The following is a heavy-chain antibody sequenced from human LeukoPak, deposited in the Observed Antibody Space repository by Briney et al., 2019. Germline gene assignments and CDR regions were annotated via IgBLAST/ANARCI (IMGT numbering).Heavy chain of an antibody. CDR2: INHSGST. CDR1: GGSFSGYY. CDR3: ARYFWFDP. Sequence: KPSETLSLTCAVYGGSFSGYYWSWIRQPPGKGLEWIGEINHSGSTNYNPSLKSRVTISVDTSKNQFSLKLSSVTAADTAVYYCARYFWFDPWGQGTLVTVSS. V-gene: IGHV4-34*01. J-gene: IGHJ5*02. D-gene: IGHD3-9*01.